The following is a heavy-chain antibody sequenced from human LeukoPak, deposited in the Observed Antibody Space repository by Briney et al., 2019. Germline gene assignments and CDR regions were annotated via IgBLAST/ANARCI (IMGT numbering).Heavy chain of an antibody. CDR1: GGSISSSSYY. CDR3: ARYVWGSVDHFDY. CDR2: IYYSGST. J-gene: IGHJ4*02. Sequence: SETLSLTCTVSGGSISSSSYYWGWIRQPPGKGLEWIGSIYYSGSTYYNPSLKSRVTISVDTSKNQFSLKLSSVTAADTAVYYCARYVWGSVDHFDYWGQGTLVTVSS. D-gene: IGHD3-16*01. V-gene: IGHV4-39*01.